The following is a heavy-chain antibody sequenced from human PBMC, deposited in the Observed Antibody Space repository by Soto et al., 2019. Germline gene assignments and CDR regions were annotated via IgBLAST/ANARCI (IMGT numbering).Heavy chain of an antibody. Sequence: SETLSLTCAVYGGSFSGYYWSWIRQPPGKGLEWIGEINHSGSTNYNPSLKSRVTISVDTPKNQFSLKLSSVTAADTAVYYCARAKVFGVVIIGDYYGMDVWGQGTTVTVSS. D-gene: IGHD3-3*01. CDR1: GGSFSGYY. CDR3: ARAKVFGVVIIGDYYGMDV. J-gene: IGHJ6*02. CDR2: INHSGST. V-gene: IGHV4-34*01.